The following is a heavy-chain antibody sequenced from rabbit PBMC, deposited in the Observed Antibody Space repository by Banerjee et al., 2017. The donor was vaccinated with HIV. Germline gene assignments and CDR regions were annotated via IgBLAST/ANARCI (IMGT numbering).Heavy chain of an antibody. CDR1: GFSFSSNA. Sequence: QEQLVESGGGLVQPEGSLTLTCTVSGFSFSSNAMCWVRQAPGKGLEWIACINTSSGNTVYASWAKGRFTISRTSSTTVTLQMTSLTAADTATYFCARDLAGVIGWNFNLWGQGTLVTVS. CDR3: ARDLAGVIGWNFNL. CDR2: INTSSGNT. J-gene: IGHJ4*01. V-gene: IGHV1S45*01. D-gene: IGHD4-1*01.